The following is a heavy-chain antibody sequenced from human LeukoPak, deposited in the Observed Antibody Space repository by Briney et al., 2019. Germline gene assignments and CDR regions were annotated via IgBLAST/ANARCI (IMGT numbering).Heavy chain of an antibody. J-gene: IGHJ4*02. CDR1: GGTFSSYA. D-gene: IGHD6-19*01. CDR3: ARDDGIAVAGTPVY. CDR2: IIPIFGTA. Sequence: SVKVSCKASGGTFSSYAISWVRQAPGQGLEWMGGIIPIFGTANYAQKFQGRVTITADESTSTAYMELSILRSEDTAVYYCARDDGIAVAGTPVYWGQGTLVTVSS. V-gene: IGHV1-69*13.